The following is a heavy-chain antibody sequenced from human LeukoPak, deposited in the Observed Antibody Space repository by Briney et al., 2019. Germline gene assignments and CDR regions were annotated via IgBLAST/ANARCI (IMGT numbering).Heavy chain of an antibody. CDR1: GDSISSGGYY. CDR3: ARGVATNGNFDY. Sequence: SETLSLTCTVSGDSISSGGYYWSWIRQHPWKGLEWIGYIYNSASTYYNPSLRSRVSISIDTSKNQFSLRLSSVNVADTAVYYCARGVATNGNFDYWGQGSLVTVSS. J-gene: IGHJ4*02. CDR2: IYNSAST. D-gene: IGHD5-12*01. V-gene: IGHV4-31*03.